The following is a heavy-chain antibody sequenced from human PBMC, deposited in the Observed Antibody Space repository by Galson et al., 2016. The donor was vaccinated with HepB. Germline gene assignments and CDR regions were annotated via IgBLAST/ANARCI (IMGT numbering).Heavy chain of an antibody. CDR3: AKRSPYYFDY. V-gene: IGHV3-23*01. CDR1: GFTFSSYA. J-gene: IGHJ4*02. D-gene: IGHD3-10*01. Sequence: SLRLSCAASGFTFSSYAMGWLRRAPGKGLECVATISTAGGYEYYADSVKGRLTISRDNSKNTLYLQINSLRAEDTAIYYCAKRSPYYFDYWGQGTQVTVSS. CDR2: ISTAGGYE.